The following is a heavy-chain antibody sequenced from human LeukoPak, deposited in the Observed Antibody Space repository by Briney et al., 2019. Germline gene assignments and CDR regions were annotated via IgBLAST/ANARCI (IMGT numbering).Heavy chain of an antibody. V-gene: IGHV1-24*01. Sequence: ASVKLSCKVSGYTLTELSMHWVRQAPGKGLEWMGGFDPEDGETIYAQKFQGRVTMTTDTSTRTAYMDLRSLRSDDTAVYYCARDLIVGATLAGGHDAFDIWGQGTMVTVSS. CDR2: FDPEDGET. D-gene: IGHD1-26*01. CDR3: ARDLIVGATLAGGHDAFDI. CDR1: GYTLTELS. J-gene: IGHJ3*02.